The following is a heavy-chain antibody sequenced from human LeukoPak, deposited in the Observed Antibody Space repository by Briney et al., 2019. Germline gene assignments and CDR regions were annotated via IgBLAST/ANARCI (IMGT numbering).Heavy chain of an antibody. D-gene: IGHD6-13*01. V-gene: IGHV1-69*04. CDR1: GGTFSSYA. J-gene: IGHJ3*02. Sequence: SVKVSCKASGGTFSSYAISWVRQAPGQGLEWMGRIIPILGIANYAQKFQGRVTITADKSTSTAYMELSSLRSEDTAVYYCASMATSSIAATGAFDIWGQGTMVTVSS. CDR2: IIPILGIA. CDR3: ASMATSSIAATGAFDI.